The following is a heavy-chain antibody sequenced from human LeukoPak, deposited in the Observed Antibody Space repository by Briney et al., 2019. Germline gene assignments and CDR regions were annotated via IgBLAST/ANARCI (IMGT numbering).Heavy chain of an antibody. Sequence: PSETLSLTCGVYGGSFSGYYWSWIRQPPGKGLEWIGEINNSGRTNYNPSLKSRVTISVDTSKNQFSLKLSSVTAADTAVYYCVRDIAAAGGFDYWGQGTLAAVSS. CDR1: GGSFSGYY. CDR3: VRDIAAAGGFDY. V-gene: IGHV4-34*01. J-gene: IGHJ4*02. D-gene: IGHD6-13*01. CDR2: INNSGRT.